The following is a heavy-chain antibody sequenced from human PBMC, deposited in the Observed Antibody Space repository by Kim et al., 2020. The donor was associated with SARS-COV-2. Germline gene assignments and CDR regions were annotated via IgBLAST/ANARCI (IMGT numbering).Heavy chain of an antibody. D-gene: IGHD6-25*01. Sequence: GGSLRLSCAASGFTFSSYWMSWVRQAPGKGLEWVANIKQDGGEEYYVDSLKGRFTISRDNAKNSLYLQMNSLRAEDTAVYYCARDLYQRLLYGGMDVWGQGTTGTVSS. CDR2: IKQDGGEE. V-gene: IGHV3-7*03. CDR1: GFTFSSYW. J-gene: IGHJ6*02. CDR3: ARDLYQRLLYGGMDV.